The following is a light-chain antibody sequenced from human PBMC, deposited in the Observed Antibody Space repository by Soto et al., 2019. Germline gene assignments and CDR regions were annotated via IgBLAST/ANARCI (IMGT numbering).Light chain of an antibody. Sequence: IVMTQSPATLSVSPGERATLSCRASQSVSSNLAWYQQKPGQAPRLLIYDATTRATGVPARFSGSGSGTEFTLTISSLQSEDFAVYYCQQYNNWPPITFGQGTRLDSK. CDR1: QSVSSN. CDR2: DAT. J-gene: IGKJ5*01. V-gene: IGKV3-15*01. CDR3: QQYNNWPPIT.